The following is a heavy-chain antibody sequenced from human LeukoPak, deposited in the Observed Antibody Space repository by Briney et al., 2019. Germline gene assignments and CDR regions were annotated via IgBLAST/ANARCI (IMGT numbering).Heavy chain of an antibody. CDR1: GYTFTDYY. CDR2: INPNSGDT. Sequence: ASVKVSCKASGYTFTDYYIHWVRQAPGQGLEWMGRINPNSGDTDYTQNFQGRVTMTRDTSISTASMELTRLTSDDTAVYYCARGGPTYGSKYNWSDPWGQGTLVTVSS. V-gene: IGHV1-2*06. J-gene: IGHJ5*02. CDR3: ARGGPTYGSKYNWSDP. D-gene: IGHD4/OR15-4a*01.